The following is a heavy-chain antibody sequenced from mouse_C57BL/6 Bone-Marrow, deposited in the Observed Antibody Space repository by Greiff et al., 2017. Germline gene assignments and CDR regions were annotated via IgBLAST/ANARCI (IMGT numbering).Heavy chain of an antibody. Sequence: EVQLQQSGAELVRPGASVKLSCTASGFNIKDDYMHWVKQRPEQGLEWIGWIDPENGDTEYASKFQGKATITADTSSNTAYLPLSSLTSEDTAVYYCTFYGAWFAYWGQGTLVTVSA. J-gene: IGHJ3*01. CDR2: IDPENGDT. D-gene: IGHD1-1*01. V-gene: IGHV14-4*01. CDR1: GFNIKDDY. CDR3: TFYGAWFAY.